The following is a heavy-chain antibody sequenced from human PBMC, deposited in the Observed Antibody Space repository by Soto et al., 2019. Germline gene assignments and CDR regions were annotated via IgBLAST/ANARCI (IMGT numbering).Heavy chain of an antibody. D-gene: IGHD4-17*01. J-gene: IGHJ4*02. CDR1: GYTFTSYG. Sequence: QVQLVQSGAAVKKPGASVKVSCKASGYTFTSYGISWVRQAPGQGLEWMGWISAYNGNTNYAQKLQGGVTMTTATSTSTAYRELRSLRSDDTAVDYCARDSGGYDYGDYVVDYWGQGTLVTVSS. CDR2: ISAYNGNT. CDR3: ARDSGGYDYGDYVVDY. V-gene: IGHV1-18*01.